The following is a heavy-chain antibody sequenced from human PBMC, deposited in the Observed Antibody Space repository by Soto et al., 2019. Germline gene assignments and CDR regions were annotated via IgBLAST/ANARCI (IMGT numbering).Heavy chain of an antibody. J-gene: IGHJ5*02. CDR1: GYSFTSYW. CDR2: IYPGDSDT. CDR3: ATVTTYSSGWYSWFDP. Sequence: ESLTIFFKGSGYSFTSYWIGLVRQMPGKGLEWMGIIYPGDSDTRYSPSFQGQVTISADKSISTAYLQWSSLKASDTAMYYCATVTTYSSGWYSWFDPWGQGTLVTVSS. V-gene: IGHV5-51*01. D-gene: IGHD6-19*01.